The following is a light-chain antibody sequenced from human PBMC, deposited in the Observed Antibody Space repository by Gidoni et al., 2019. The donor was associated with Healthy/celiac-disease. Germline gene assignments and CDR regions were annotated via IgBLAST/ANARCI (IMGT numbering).Light chain of an antibody. J-gene: IGLJ2*01. CDR2: YED. Sequence: QSVLTQPPSVSEAPRQRVTISCSGSSSNIGNNAVNWYQQPPGKAPKLLIYYEDLLPSGVSDRFSGSKSGTSASLAISGLQSEDEADYYCAAWDDSLKGEVFGGGTKLTVL. V-gene: IGLV1-36*01. CDR3: AAWDDSLKGEV. CDR1: SSNIGNNA.